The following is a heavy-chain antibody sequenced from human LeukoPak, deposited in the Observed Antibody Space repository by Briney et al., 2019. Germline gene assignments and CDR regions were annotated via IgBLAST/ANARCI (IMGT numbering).Heavy chain of an antibody. CDR2: IYSGGST. Sequence: GSLRLSCAASGFTFSDYYMSWVRQAPGKGLEWVSVIYSGGSTYYADSVKGRFTISRDNSKNTLYLQMNSLRAEDTAAYCCARELGYCSGGSCYTANAFDIWGQGTMVTVSS. V-gene: IGHV3-53*01. CDR1: GFTFSDYY. D-gene: IGHD2-15*01. J-gene: IGHJ3*02. CDR3: ARELGYCSGGSCYTANAFDI.